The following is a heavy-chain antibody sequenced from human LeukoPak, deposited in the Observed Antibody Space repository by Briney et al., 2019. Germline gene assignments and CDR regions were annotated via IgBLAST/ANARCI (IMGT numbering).Heavy chain of an antibody. CDR3: AREAFYYYGMDV. CDR2: ISSSSSYI. V-gene: IGHV3-21*01. Sequence: GGSLRLSCAASGFTFSSYSMTWVRQAPGKGLEWVSSISSSSSYICYADSVKGRFTISRDNAKNSLYLQMNSLRAEDTAVYYCAREAFYYYGMDVWGQGTTVTVSS. CDR1: GFTFSSYS. J-gene: IGHJ6*02.